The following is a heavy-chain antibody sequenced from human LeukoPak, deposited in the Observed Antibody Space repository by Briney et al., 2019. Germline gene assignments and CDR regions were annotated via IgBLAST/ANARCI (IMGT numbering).Heavy chain of an antibody. J-gene: IGHJ4*02. D-gene: IGHD6-19*01. CDR3: AKERYSSGWYGEVGFGY. CDR1: GFTFNSYA. CDR2: ISSSGGRT. Sequence: PGGSLRLSCAASGFTFNSYAMTWVRQAPGKGLEWVSAISSSGGRTYYADSVKGRFTISRDNSKNTVYLQMNSLRAEDTAVYYCAKERYSSGWYGEVGFGYWGQGTLVTVSS. V-gene: IGHV3-23*01.